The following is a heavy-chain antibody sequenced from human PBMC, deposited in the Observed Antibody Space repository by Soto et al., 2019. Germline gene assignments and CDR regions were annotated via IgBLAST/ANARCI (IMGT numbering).Heavy chain of an antibody. J-gene: IGHJ3*02. V-gene: IGHV4-61*08. CDR3: ARIVTTMSDAFDI. D-gene: IGHD2-21*02. CDR2: IYYSGST. CDR1: GGSISSGGYD. Sequence: SETLSLTCTVSGGSISSGGYDWSWIRQPPGKGLEWIGYIYYSGSTNYNSSLKSRVTMSVDLSKNQFSLKLSSVTAADTAVYYCARIVTTMSDAFDIWGQGTMVPVSS.